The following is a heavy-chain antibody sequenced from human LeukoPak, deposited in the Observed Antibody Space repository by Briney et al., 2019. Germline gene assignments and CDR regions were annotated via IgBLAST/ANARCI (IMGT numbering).Heavy chain of an antibody. J-gene: IGHJ4*02. D-gene: IGHD1-1*01. CDR2: INHSGST. V-gene: IGHV4-30-2*01. Sequence: PSQTLSLTCTVSGGSISSGGYYWSWIRQPPGKGLEWIGEINHSGSTNYNPSLKSRVTISVDTSKNQFSLKLSSVTAADTAVYYCARSNWTYFDYWGQGTLVTVSS. CDR3: ARSNWTYFDY. CDR1: GGSISSGGYY.